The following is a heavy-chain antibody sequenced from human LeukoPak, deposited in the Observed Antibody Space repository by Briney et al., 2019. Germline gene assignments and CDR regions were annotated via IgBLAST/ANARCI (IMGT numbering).Heavy chain of an antibody. J-gene: IGHJ4*02. CDR3: ARDLATIDGIAWYYFEN. V-gene: IGHV1-2*02. CDR2: INPNTGGT. Sequence: ASVKVSSKASGYTFTDHYIHWVRQAPGQGFEWMGWINPNTGGTDYAQRFQDRIAISTYTSITTVYMELSSLDSDDTALYYCARDLATIDGIAWYYFENWGQGTLVTVS. D-gene: IGHD5-12*01. CDR1: GYTFTDHY.